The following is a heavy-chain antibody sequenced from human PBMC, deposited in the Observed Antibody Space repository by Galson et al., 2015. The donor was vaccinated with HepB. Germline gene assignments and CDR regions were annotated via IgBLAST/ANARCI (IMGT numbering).Heavy chain of an antibody. CDR2: ISAYNGNT. V-gene: IGHV1-18*04. D-gene: IGHD3-22*01. CDR1: GYTFTSYG. CDR3: ARVTMVVVVPGIFDY. J-gene: IGHJ4*02. Sequence: SVKVSCKASGYTFTSYGISWVRQAPGQGLEWMGWISAYNGNTNYAQKLQGRVTMTTDTSTSTAYMELRSLRSDDTAVYYCARVTMVVVVPGIFDYWGQGTLVTVSS.